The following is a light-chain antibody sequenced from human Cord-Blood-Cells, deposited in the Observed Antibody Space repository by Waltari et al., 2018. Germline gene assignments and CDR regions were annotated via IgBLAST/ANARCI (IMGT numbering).Light chain of an antibody. CDR2: DDS. J-gene: IGLJ1*01. Sequence: QSALTQPASVSGSPGQSITISCTGTSSDVGGYNYVSWYQQHPGKAPKLMIYDDSNRPSGVSNRFSGSKSVNTASLTISGLQAEDEADYYCSSYTSSSTLVFGTGTKVTVL. CDR3: SSYTSSSTLV. CDR1: SSDVGGYNY. V-gene: IGLV2-14*03.